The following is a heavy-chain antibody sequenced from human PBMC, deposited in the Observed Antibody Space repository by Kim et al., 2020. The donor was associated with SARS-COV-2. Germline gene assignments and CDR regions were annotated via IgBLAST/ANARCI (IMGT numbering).Heavy chain of an antibody. J-gene: IGHJ6*02. V-gene: IGHV1-8*01. D-gene: IGHD2-21*02. Sequence: GITSYARKCQGRVTMTRDTSISTVYMELSSLRFEDTAVYYCARGVTEGMDVWGQGTTVTVSS. CDR3: ARGVTEGMDV. CDR2: GIT.